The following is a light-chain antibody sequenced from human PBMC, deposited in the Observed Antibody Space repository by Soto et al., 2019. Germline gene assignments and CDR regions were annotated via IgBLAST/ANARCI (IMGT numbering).Light chain of an antibody. CDR3: QQYDSSPPWT. CDR1: HSLSSSS. V-gene: IGKV3-20*01. Sequence: EIVLTQSPGTLSLSPGDRAALSCRASHSLSSSSLAWYLQKPGQAPRLLIYGASSRATGIPERFSGSGSGTDSILTISTLEPEDFAVYYCQQYDSSPPWTFGQGTRVEFK. J-gene: IGKJ1*01. CDR2: GAS.